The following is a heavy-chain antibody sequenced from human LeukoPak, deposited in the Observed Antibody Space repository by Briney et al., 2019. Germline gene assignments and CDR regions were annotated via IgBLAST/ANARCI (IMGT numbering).Heavy chain of an antibody. D-gene: IGHD3-3*01. Sequence: GASVKVSCKASGYTFTSYGISWVRQAPGQGLEWMGWISAYNGNTNYAQKLQGRVTMTTDTSTSTAYMELRSLRSDDTAVYYCAREKYDFWSGRYYYYYMDVWGKGTTVTVSS. J-gene: IGHJ6*03. CDR2: ISAYNGNT. CDR1: GYTFTSYG. V-gene: IGHV1-18*01. CDR3: AREKYDFWSGRYYYYYMDV.